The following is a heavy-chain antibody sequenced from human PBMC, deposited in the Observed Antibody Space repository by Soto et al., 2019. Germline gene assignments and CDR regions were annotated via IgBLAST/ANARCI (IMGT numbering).Heavy chain of an antibody. CDR2: IKSKTEGGTT. CDR3: NTEVGYCSSTSCYAFEI. Sequence: EVQLVESGGGLVKPGGSLRLSCAASGFTFSNAWMSWVRQAPGKGLECVGRIKSKTEGGTTDYAAPVKGRFTMSIDDAKKTRNMKKNIMKTEDTAVYYDNTEVGYCSSTSCYAFEILGQGTMVTVSS. V-gene: IGHV3-15*01. D-gene: IGHD2-2*01. CDR1: GFTFSNAW. J-gene: IGHJ3*02.